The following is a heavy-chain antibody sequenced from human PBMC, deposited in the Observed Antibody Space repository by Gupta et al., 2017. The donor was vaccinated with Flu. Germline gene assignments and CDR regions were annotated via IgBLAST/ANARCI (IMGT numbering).Heavy chain of an antibody. CDR2: ISVTGGIT. V-gene: IGHV3-23*01. Sequence: KGLECVSDISVTGGITYYADSLKGRFNISRDNSKNTLFLHINSLSPEDTATYYCAKDHPVVESYDNSGNHFTQYYHYAMDVWGQGTAVTVSS. CDR3: AKDHPVVESYDNSGNHFTQYYHYAMDV. J-gene: IGHJ6*02. D-gene: IGHD3-22*01.